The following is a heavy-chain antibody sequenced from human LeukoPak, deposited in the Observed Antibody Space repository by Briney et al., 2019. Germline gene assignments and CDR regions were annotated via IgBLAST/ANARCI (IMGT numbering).Heavy chain of an antibody. V-gene: IGHV3-30*18. J-gene: IGHJ4*02. CDR2: ISYDGSKK. CDR3: AKAENGWELMSD. Sequence: PGGSLRLSCAASGFTFSSYAMSWVRQAPGKGLEWVAIISYDGSKKYYADSLQGRFTVSRDNSKNTLFLQMDSLRTEDTAVYYCAKAENGWELMSDWGQGTLVTVSS. CDR1: GFTFSSYA. D-gene: IGHD1-26*01.